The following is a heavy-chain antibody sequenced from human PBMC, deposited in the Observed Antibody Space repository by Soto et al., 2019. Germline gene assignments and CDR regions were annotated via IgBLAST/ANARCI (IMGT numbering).Heavy chain of an antibody. D-gene: IGHD3-10*01. CDR1: GGSISSSSHY. Sequence: QLQLQESGPGLVKPSQTLSLTCTVSGGSISSSSHYWGWIRQPPGKGLEWIGSIYYSGSTYYNPSLKSRVTISVDTFKNQFSLKLWSVTAADTAVYYCARREHGSGSYWVWFDPWGQGTLVTVSS. J-gene: IGHJ5*02. CDR3: ARREHGSGSYWVWFDP. V-gene: IGHV4-39*01. CDR2: IYYSGST.